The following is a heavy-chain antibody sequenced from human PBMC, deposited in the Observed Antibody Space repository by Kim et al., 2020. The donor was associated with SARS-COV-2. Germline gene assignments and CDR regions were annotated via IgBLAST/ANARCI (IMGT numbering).Heavy chain of an antibody. Sequence: SETLSLTCTVSGDSISRGANYWSWIRQHPGKGLEWIAYVYYSGSTYYNPSLKSRVTISVDTSKNQFSLRLSSVTAADTAVYYCARGHYSVTSFPGHYFDPWGQGTLVTVSS. CDR2: VYYSGST. D-gene: IGHD4-17*01. CDR3: ARGHYSVTSFPGHYFDP. V-gene: IGHV4-31*03. J-gene: IGHJ5*02. CDR1: GDSISRGANY.